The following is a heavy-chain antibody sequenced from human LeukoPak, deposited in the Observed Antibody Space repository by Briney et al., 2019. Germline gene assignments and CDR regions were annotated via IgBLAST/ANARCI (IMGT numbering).Heavy chain of an antibody. CDR1: GGSISSGDYY. CDR2: IYYSGST. V-gene: IGHV4-30-4*08. Sequence: SQTLSLTCTVSGGSISSGDYYWSWIRQPSGKSLEWMGYIYYSGSTYYNPSLKGRLTISVDTSKNQFSLKLSSVTAPDTAVYYCARAPLRSWAFDYWGQGTLVTVSS. D-gene: IGHD6-13*01. CDR3: ARAPLRSWAFDY. J-gene: IGHJ4*02.